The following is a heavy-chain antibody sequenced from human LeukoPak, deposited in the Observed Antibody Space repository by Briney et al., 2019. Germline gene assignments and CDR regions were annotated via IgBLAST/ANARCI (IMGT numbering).Heavy chain of an antibody. J-gene: IGHJ4*02. CDR3: ARKSDSLMLRGGDC. V-gene: IGHV3-66*01. D-gene: IGHD3-10*01. CDR2: IYSGGTT. Sequence: GGSLRLSCAASEFSVSSNYMTWVRQAPGKGLECVSIIYSGGTTYYADSVRGRFTTSRDNSKNTLYLQVDRLRVEDTAVYYCARKSDSLMLRGGDCWGQGTLVTVSS. CDR1: EFSVSSNY.